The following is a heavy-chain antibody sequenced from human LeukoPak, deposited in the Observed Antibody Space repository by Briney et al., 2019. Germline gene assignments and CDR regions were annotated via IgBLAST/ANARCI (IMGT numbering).Heavy chain of an antibody. CDR3: AGGSGWLIEVY. CDR2: IDNDSGTI. J-gene: IGHJ4*02. V-gene: IGHV3-48*01. Sequence: GGSLRLSCAASGFTFSGYSMNWLRQAPGKGLEWISYIDNDSGTIYYADSVKGRFTISRDNDKDSLYLQMNSLRVEDTAVYYCAGGSGWLIEVYWGQGTLVTVSS. D-gene: IGHD6-19*01. CDR1: GFTFSGYS.